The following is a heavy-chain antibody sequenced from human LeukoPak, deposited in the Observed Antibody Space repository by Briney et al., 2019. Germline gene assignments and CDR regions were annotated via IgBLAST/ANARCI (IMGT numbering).Heavy chain of an antibody. CDR2: IYSGGSI. CDR3: ASDQYGVTGITFDY. D-gene: IGHD1-7*01. CDR1: GFTVSSNY. Sequence: GGSLRLSCAASGFTVSSNYMSWVRQAPGKGLEWVSVIYSGGSIYYADSVKGRFTISRDNSKNTLYLQMNSLRAEDTAVYYCASDQYGVTGITFDYWGQGTLVTVSS. J-gene: IGHJ4*02. V-gene: IGHV3-66*01.